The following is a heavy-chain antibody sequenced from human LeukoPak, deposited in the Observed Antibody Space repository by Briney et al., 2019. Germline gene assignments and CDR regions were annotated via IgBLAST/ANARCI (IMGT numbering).Heavy chain of an antibody. CDR1: GFTFSSYA. J-gene: IGHJ6*02. CDR2: ISSNGGST. V-gene: IGHV3-64D*09. D-gene: IGHD3-9*01. CDR3: LKLGLTGYFAEYYYYYGMDV. Sequence: GGSLRLSCSASGFTFSSYAMHWVRQAPGKGLEYVSAISSNGGSTYYANSVKGRFTLSRDNSKNTLYLQMSSLRADDTVVYYCLKLGLTGYFAEYYYYYGMDVWGQGPTVTVSS.